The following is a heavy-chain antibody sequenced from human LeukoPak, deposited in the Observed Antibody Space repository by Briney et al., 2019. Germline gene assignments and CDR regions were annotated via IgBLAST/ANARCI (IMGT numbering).Heavy chain of an antibody. CDR3: ARGIAVRRGDY. V-gene: IGHV1-2*02. J-gene: IGHJ4*02. CDR1: GYTFTGYY. Sequence: ASVEVSCKASGYTFTGYYMYWVRQAPGRGLEWMGWINPKSGGTNYAQNFQGRVTMTRDTSISTAYMELSRLRSDDTAVYYCARGIAVRRGDYWGQGTLVTVSS. D-gene: IGHD6-6*01. CDR2: INPKSGGT.